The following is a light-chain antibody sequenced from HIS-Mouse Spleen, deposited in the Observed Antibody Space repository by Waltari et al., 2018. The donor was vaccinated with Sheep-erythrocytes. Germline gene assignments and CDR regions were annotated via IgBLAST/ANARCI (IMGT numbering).Light chain of an antibody. CDR2: DAS. CDR3: QQRSNWPPYT. J-gene: IGKJ2*01. CDR1: QSVSSY. V-gene: IGKV3-11*01. Sequence: EIVLIHSPATLSLSPWERATLSCRARQSVSSYLALYQQKPGQAPRLLIYDASTRATGIPARFSGSGSGTDFTLTITSLEPEDFAVYYCQQRSNWPPYTFGQGTKLEIK.